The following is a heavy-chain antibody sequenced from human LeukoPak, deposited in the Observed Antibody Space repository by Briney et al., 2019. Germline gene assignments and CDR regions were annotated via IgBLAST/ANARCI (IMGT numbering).Heavy chain of an antibody. D-gene: IGHD3-9*01. CDR2: SYYSGST. V-gene: IGHV4-31*03. Sequence: SETLSLTCTVSGGSISSGGYYWSWIRQHPGKGLEWIGYSYYSGSTYYNPSLKSRVTISVDTSKNQFSLKLSSVTAADTAVYYCARDRPDYDILTGYPQHYFDYWGQGTLVTVSS. J-gene: IGHJ4*02. CDR1: GGSISSGGYY. CDR3: ARDRPDYDILTGYPQHYFDY.